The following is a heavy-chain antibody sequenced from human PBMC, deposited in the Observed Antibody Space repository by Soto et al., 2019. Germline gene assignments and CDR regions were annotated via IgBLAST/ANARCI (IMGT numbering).Heavy chain of an antibody. CDR2: ISAYNGDT. CDR3: ARGPAGGLRGGVSY. D-gene: IGHD2-15*01. J-gene: IGHJ4*02. V-gene: IGHV1-18*04. CDR1: GYTFTNYG. Sequence: QVQLVQSGGEVKKPGASVKVSCKTSGYTFTNYGITWVRQAPGQGLKWMGWISAYNGDTNYAQKFQGRVIMTTDTSTTTADMELRSLRSDDKAVYYCARGPAGGLRGGVSYWGQGTLVTVSS.